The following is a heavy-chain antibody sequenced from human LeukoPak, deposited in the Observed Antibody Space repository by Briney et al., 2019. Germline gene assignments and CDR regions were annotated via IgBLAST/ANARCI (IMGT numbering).Heavy chain of an antibody. CDR1: GGSISSYY. CDR3: ARGADSSGYYSIFYFDY. Sequence: PSETLSLTCTVSGGSISSYYWNWIRKPPGKGLEWIGYIYYSGSTNYNPSLKSRVTISVDTSKNQFPLKLSSVTAADTAVYYCARGADSSGYYSIFYFDYWGQGTLVTVSS. J-gene: IGHJ4*02. D-gene: IGHD3-22*01. V-gene: IGHV4-59*01. CDR2: IYYSGST.